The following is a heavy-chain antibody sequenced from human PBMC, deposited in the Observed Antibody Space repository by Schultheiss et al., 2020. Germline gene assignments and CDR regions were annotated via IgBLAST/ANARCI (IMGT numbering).Heavy chain of an antibody. Sequence: GGSLRLSCAASGFTFSSYGMHWVRQAPGKGLEWVAVISYDGSNKYYADSVKGRFTTSRDNAKKSQYLQMDSQRAEDTALYYCAKDIRPIVLNSEGGMDVWGSGTTVNVSS. CDR1: GFTFSSYG. J-gene: IGHJ6*04. CDR3: AKDIRPIVLNSEGGMDV. V-gene: IGHV3-30*18. CDR2: ISYDGSNK. D-gene: IGHD2-8*01.